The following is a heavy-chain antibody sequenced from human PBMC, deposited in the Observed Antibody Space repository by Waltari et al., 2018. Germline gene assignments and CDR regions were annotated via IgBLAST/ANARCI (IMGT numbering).Heavy chain of an antibody. Sequence: QVQLQESGPGLVKPSQTLSLTCTVSGGSISSGCYYWNGFRQYPGKGLEWIGYIYYSGSTYYNPSLKSLVTISVDTSKNQFSLKLSSVTAADTAVYYCATYDSSGYFFAYWGQGTLVTVSS. CDR1: GGSISSGCYY. V-gene: IGHV4-31*01. CDR3: ATYDSSGYFFAY. CDR2: IYYSGST. D-gene: IGHD3-22*01. J-gene: IGHJ4*02.